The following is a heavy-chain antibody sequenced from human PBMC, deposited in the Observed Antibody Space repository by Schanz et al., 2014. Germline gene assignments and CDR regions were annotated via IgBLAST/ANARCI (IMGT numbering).Heavy chain of an antibody. J-gene: IGHJ4*02. CDR1: GYTFTSYG. D-gene: IGHD6-13*01. V-gene: IGHV1-46*03. Sequence: QVQLVQSWAEVKKPGASVKVSCKASGYTFTSYGISWVRQAPGQGLEWMGMINPSGGSTTYAQKFQGRVTMTRDTSTSTVYMELSSLRSEDTAVYYCARDGVDAAAGGNYWGQGTLVTVSS. CDR2: INPSGGST. CDR3: ARDGVDAAAGGNY.